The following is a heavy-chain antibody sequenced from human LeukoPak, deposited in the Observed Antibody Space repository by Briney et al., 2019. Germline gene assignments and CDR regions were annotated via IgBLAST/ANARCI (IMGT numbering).Heavy chain of an antibody. CDR1: GFTFSSYW. CDR3: AREVRAYGGYSQSDY. D-gene: IGHD5-12*01. J-gene: IGHJ4*02. Sequence: GGSLRLSCAASGFTFSSYWMSWVRQAPGKGLEWVANIKQDGSEKYYVDSVKGRFTISRDNAKKSLYLQMNSLRAEDTAVYYCAREVRAYGGYSQSDYWGQGTLVTVSS. V-gene: IGHV3-7*01. CDR2: IKQDGSEK.